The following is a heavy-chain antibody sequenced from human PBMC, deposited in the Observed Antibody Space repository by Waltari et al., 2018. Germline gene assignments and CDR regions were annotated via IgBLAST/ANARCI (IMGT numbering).Heavy chain of an antibody. D-gene: IGHD3-3*01. V-gene: IGHV3-23*04. Sequence: EVQLVESGGGLVQPGGSLRLSCAASGFTFSSYAMSWVRPAPATGLEWVSAISGSGGSTYYADSVKGRFTISRDNSKNTLYLQMNSLRAEDTAVYYCAKGVTIFGVVITYPYYYGMDVWGQGTTVTVSS. J-gene: IGHJ6*02. CDR3: AKGVTIFGVVITYPYYYGMDV. CDR2: ISGSGGST. CDR1: GFTFSSYA.